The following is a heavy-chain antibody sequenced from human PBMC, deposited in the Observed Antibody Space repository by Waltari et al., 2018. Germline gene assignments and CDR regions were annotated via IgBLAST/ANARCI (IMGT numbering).Heavy chain of an antibody. CDR2: IYPGDSDT. J-gene: IGHJ3*02. D-gene: IGHD6-6*01. CDR1: GYSFTSYW. Sequence: EVQLVQSGAEVKKPGESLKISCKGSGYSFTSYWIGWVRQMPGKGLEWMGIIYPGDSDTSYSPSFQGQVTISADKSISTAYLQWSSLKASDTAMYYCAGQEIAARQGGAFDIWGQGTMVTVSS. V-gene: IGHV5-51*01. CDR3: AGQEIAARQGGAFDI.